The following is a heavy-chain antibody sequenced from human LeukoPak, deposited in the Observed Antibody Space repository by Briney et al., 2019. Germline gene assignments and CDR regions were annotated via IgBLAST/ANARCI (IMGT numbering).Heavy chain of an antibody. J-gene: IGHJ4*02. CDR3: ARSPTYYDSSGYYDL. CDR2: ISAYNGNT. Sequence: GASVKVSCKASGYTFTSYGISWVRQAPGQGLEWMGWISAYNGNTNYAQKLQGRVTMTTDTSTSTAYMELRSLRSDDTAVYYCARSPTYYDSSGYYDLWGQGTLVTVSS. V-gene: IGHV1-18*01. D-gene: IGHD3-22*01. CDR1: GYTFTSYG.